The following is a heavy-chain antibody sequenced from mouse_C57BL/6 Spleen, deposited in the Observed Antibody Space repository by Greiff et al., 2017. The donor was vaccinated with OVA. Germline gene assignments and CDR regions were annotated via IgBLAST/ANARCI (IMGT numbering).Heavy chain of an antibody. D-gene: IGHD1-1*01. J-gene: IGHJ4*01. V-gene: IGHV1-15*01. CDR2: IDPETGGT. Sequence: QVQLKESGAELVRPGASVTLSCKASGYTFTDYEMHWVKQTPVHGLEWIGAIDPETGGTAYNQKFKGKAILTADKSSSTAYMELRSLTSEDSAVYYCTRSGYYGRGAMDYWGQGTSVTVSS. CDR1: GYTFTDYE. CDR3: TRSGYYGRGAMDY.